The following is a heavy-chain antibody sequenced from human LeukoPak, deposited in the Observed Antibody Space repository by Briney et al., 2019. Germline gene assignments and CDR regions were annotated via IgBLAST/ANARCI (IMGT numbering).Heavy chain of an antibody. V-gene: IGHV1-18*01. CDR3: ARDTQLRYFDWLSPEFDY. Sequence: ASVKVSCKASGYTFTSYGISWVRQAPGQGLEWMGWISAYNGNTNYAQKLQGRVTMTTDTSTSTAYMELRSLTSDDTAVYYCARDTQLRYFDWLSPEFDYWGQGTLVTVSS. D-gene: IGHD3-9*01. CDR2: ISAYNGNT. J-gene: IGHJ4*02. CDR1: GYTFTSYG.